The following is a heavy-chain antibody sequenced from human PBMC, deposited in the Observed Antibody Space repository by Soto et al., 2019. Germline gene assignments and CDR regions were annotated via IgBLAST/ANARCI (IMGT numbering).Heavy chain of an antibody. D-gene: IGHD2-21*01. CDR1: GYGSTTYY. CDR3: ARDWGGAFSYLDY. V-gene: IGHV1-46*01. CDR2: INPSGDRT. J-gene: IGHJ4*02. Sequence: GASVKVSCKASGYGSTTYYMHWVRQAPGQGLEWMGIINPSGDRTSYAQKFEGRVTMTRDTSTNTVYMELGSLRSEDTAVYYCARDWGGAFSYLDYWGQGTPVTVS.